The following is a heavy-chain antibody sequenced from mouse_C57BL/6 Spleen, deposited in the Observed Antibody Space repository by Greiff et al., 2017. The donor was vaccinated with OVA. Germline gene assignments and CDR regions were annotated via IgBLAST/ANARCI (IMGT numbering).Heavy chain of an antibody. CDR1: GYTFTDYY. Sequence: QVQLKESGAELVRPGASVTLSCKASGYTFTDYYINWVKQRPGQGLEWIARIYPGSGNTYYNEKFKGKATLTAEKSSSTAYMQLSSLTSEDSAVYFCARSYYYDEGYFDVWGTGTTVTVSS. J-gene: IGHJ1*03. CDR3: ARSYYYDEGYFDV. CDR2: IYPGSGNT. V-gene: IGHV1-76*01. D-gene: IGHD1-1*01.